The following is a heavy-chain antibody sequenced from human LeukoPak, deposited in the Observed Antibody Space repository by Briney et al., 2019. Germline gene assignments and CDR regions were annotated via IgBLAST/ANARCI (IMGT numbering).Heavy chain of an antibody. V-gene: IGHV3-21*01. CDR2: ISSSSSYI. Sequence: PGGSLRLSCGASGFTFSSYSMTWGRQAPGRGVEWVSSISSSSSYIYYADSVKGRFTISRDNAKNSLYLQMNSLRAEDTAVYYRARVLDDYGDSRFDYWGQGTLVTVSS. CDR3: ARVLDDYGDSRFDY. CDR1: GFTFSSYS. D-gene: IGHD4-17*01. J-gene: IGHJ4*02.